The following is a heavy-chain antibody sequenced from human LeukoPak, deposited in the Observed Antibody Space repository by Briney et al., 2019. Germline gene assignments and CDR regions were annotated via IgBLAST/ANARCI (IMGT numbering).Heavy chain of an antibody. Sequence: GGSLRLSCAASGFTFSSYWMSWVRQAPGKGLEWVANIKQDGSEKYYVDSVKGRFTISRDNAKNSLYLQMNSLRAEDTAVYYCARGFGELFMYFQHWGQGTLVTVSS. J-gene: IGHJ1*01. CDR2: IKQDGSEK. CDR3: ARGFGELFMYFQH. D-gene: IGHD3-10*01. CDR1: GFTFSSYW. V-gene: IGHV3-7*01.